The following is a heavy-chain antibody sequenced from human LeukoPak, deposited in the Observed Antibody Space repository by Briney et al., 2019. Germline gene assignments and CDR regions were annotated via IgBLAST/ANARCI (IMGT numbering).Heavy chain of an antibody. CDR2: ISWNSGSI. CDR1: GFTFDDYA. Sequence: GRSLRLSCAASGFTFDDYAMHWVRQAPGKGLEWVSGISWNSGSIGYADSVKGRFTISRDNAKNSLYLQMNSLRAEDTAVYYCVRDLGPAWYWGQGALVTVSS. V-gene: IGHV3-9*01. J-gene: IGHJ4*02. CDR3: VRDLGPAWY.